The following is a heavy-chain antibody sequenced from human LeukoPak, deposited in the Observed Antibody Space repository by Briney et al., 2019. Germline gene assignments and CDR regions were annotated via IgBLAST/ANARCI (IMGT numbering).Heavy chain of an antibody. V-gene: IGHV3-30*04. CDR3: ARDPLYSSSWYGGGDY. CDR1: GFTFSSYA. D-gene: IGHD6-13*01. J-gene: IGHJ4*02. Sequence: GGSLRLSCAASGFTFSSYAMHWVRQAPGKGLEWVAVISYDGSNKYYADSVKGRFTISRDNSKNTLYLQMNSLRAEDTAVYYCARDPLYSSSWYGGGDYWGQGTLVTVSS. CDR2: ISYDGSNK.